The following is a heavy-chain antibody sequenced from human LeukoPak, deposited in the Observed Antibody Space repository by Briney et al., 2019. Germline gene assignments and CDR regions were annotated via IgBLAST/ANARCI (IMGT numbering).Heavy chain of an antibody. CDR3: TSYYARPDH. CDR2: IRSQANSYAT. D-gene: IGHD3-10*01. J-gene: IGHJ4*02. CDR1: GFTFSGSA. V-gene: IGHV3-73*01. Sequence: PGGSLRLSCAASGFTFSGSAMHWVRQASGKGREWVGRIRSQANSYATVYAASVEGRFTISRDDSKNTAYLQMHSLKTEDTAVYYCTSYYARPDHWGRGTLVTVSS.